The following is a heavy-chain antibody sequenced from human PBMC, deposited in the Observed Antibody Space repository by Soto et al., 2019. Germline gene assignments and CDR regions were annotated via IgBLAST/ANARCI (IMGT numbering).Heavy chain of an antibody. V-gene: IGHV3-30-3*01. CDR1: GFTFSSYA. Sequence: QVQLVESGGGVVQPGRSLRLSCAASGFTFSSYAMHWVRQAPGKGLEWVAVISYDGSNKYYADSVKGRFTISRDNSKNTLYLQMNSLRAEDTAVYYCAKTGIAVEEDDAFDIWGQGTMVTVSS. D-gene: IGHD6-19*01. CDR3: AKTGIAVEEDDAFDI. J-gene: IGHJ3*02. CDR2: ISYDGSNK.